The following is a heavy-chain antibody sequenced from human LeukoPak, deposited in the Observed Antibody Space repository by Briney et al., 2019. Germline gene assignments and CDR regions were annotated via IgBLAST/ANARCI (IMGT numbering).Heavy chain of an antibody. V-gene: IGHV4-39*01. CDR1: GDSIRSSDYY. CDR3: VRRCCSSPSKRTFGI. CDR2: ISDGGST. Sequence: SETLSLTCTVSGDSIRSSDYYWGCIRQSPGKGLEWIGTISDGGSTYYNPSLKSRIIISVDTSKNQFSLQLSSVTAADTAVYYCVRRCCSSPSKRTFGIWGQGTLVAVSS. J-gene: IGHJ3*02. D-gene: IGHD2-15*01.